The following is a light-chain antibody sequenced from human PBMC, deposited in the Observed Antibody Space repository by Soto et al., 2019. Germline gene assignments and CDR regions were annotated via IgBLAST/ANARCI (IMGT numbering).Light chain of an antibody. J-gene: IGLJ2*01. CDR2: EVS. Sequence: QSALTQPPSASGSPGHSVTISCTGTSSDVGGYNYVSWYQQHPGKAPQLMIYEVSRRPSGVPDRFSGSKSGNTASLTVSGLQAEDEADYYCSSYAGSNNLLFGGGTKLTDL. CDR1: SSDVGGYNY. V-gene: IGLV2-8*01. CDR3: SSYAGSNNLL.